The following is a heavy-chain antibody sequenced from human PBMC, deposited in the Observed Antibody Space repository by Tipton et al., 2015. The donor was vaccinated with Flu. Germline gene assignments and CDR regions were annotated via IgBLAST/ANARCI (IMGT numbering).Heavy chain of an antibody. CDR1: GFIVSNKY. V-gene: IGHV3-66*01. D-gene: IGHD1-14*01. J-gene: IGHJ5*02. CDR3: AADHGRSEALS. Sequence: SLRLSCAASGFIVSNKYMTWVRQAPGKGLEWVSVIYTDGSTYYADSVKGRFTISRDNSKNTLYLQMQNLRADDTAVYYCAADHGRSEALSWGQGTLVTVSS. CDR2: IYTDGST.